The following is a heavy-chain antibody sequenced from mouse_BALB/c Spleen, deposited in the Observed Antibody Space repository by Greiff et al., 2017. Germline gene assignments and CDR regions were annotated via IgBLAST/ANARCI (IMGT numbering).Heavy chain of an antibody. Sequence: QVQLQQSGAELARPGASVKLSCKASGYTFTSYWMQWVKQRPGQGLEWIGAIYPGDGDTRYTQKFKGKATLTADKSSSTAYMQLSSLASEDSAVYYCARSAYSYYAMDYWGQGTSVTVSS. CDR2: IYPGDGDT. V-gene: IGHV1-87*01. CDR3: ARSAYSYYAMDY. CDR1: GYTFTSYW. D-gene: IGHD2-12*01. J-gene: IGHJ4*01.